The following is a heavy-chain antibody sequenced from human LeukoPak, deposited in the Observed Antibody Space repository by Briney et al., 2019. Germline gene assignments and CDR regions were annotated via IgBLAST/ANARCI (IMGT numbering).Heavy chain of an antibody. CDR3: ARAFRARYFDL. CDR2: IYYSGST. J-gene: IGHJ2*01. Sequence: SETLSLTCTVPGGSITTSSYCWGWIRHPPGKGLEWIGIIYYSGSTYYNPSLKGRVTISVDTSKNQFSLKLSSVTAADTAVYYCARAFRARYFDLWGRGTLVTVSS. CDR1: GGSITTSSYC. V-gene: IGHV4-39*01. D-gene: IGHD2/OR15-2a*01.